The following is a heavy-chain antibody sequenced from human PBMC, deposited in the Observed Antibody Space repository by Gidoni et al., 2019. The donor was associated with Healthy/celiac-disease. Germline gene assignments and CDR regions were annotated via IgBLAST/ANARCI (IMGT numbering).Heavy chain of an antibody. V-gene: IGHV3-21*01. D-gene: IGHD2-15*01. Sequence: EVQLVASGGGLVQPGGSLSRSCAASGFTFSSYRRKWVRQAPGKGMECVSSISSSGSDIYNSYSVKVRFTISRDNANNSLYLQINSLRAEDTAVYYCAREGDIVRTGRAFDIWGQGTMVTVSS. CDR2: ISSSGSDI. CDR1: GFTFSSYR. J-gene: IGHJ3*02. CDR3: AREGDIVRTGRAFDI.